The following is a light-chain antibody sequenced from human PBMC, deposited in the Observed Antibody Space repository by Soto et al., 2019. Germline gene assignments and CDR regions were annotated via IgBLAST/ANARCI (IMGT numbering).Light chain of an antibody. CDR1: QSIRSY. V-gene: IGKV1-5*01. CDR3: QQYCSCPRT. J-gene: IGKJ1*01. Sequence: EIEMTQSPATLSISIRERVTLSCLASQSIRSYLTWYQQKPGKAPKLLIYAASSLESGVPSRFRGSGSGTEFTLTISCLQSEDFAAYYCQQYCSCPRTFGQGTKVDIK. CDR2: AAS.